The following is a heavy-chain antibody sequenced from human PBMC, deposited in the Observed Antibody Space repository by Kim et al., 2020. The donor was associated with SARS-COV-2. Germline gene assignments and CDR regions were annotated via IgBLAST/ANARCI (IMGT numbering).Heavy chain of an antibody. Sequence: ESLKISCKDSGYSFTSYWIGWVRQMPGKGLEWMGIIYPGDSDTRYSPSFQGQVTISADKSISTAYLQWSSLKASDTAVYYCARPAGPYSYGYHHWGQGTLVTVSS. D-gene: IGHD5-18*01. CDR1: GYSFTSYW. V-gene: IGHV5-51*01. J-gene: IGHJ4*02. CDR3: ARPAGPYSYGYHH. CDR2: IYPGDSDT.